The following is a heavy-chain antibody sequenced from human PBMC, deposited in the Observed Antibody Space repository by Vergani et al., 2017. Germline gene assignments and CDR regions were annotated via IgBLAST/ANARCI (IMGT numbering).Heavy chain of an antibody. D-gene: IGHD6-19*01. CDR2: VNTNTGNP. CDR1: GYTFTSYA. Sequence: QVQLVPSGSELKKPGASVTVSCKASGYTFTSYAMFWVRQAPGKGLEWMGWVNTNTGNPTYAQGFTGRFVFSLDTSDSTAYLQLSSLKAEDTTVYYCAIRDSSGWYTPDYWGQGTLVTVSS. J-gene: IGHJ4*02. V-gene: IGHV7-4-1*02. CDR3: AIRDSSGWYTPDY.